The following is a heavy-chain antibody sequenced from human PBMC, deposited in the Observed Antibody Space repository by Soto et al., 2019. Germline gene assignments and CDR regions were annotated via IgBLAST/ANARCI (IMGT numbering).Heavy chain of an antibody. Sequence: GGSLRLSCAASGFTFDDYAMHWVRQAPGKGLEWVSGINWNSGSIGYADTVKGRITISRDNAKTSLYLQMNSLRDEDTVLYYCAKDRGSGSYAANYYYYGMDVWGQGTTVTVSS. CDR1: GFTFDDYA. D-gene: IGHD3-10*01. CDR3: AKDRGSGSYAANYYYYGMDV. V-gene: IGHV3-9*01. J-gene: IGHJ6*02. CDR2: INWNSGSI.